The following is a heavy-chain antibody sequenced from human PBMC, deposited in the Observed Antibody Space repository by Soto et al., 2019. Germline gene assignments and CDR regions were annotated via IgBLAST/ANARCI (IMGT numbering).Heavy chain of an antibody. Sequence: QVQLQESGPGLVKPSQTLSLTCTVSGGSISSGDYYWSWIRQPPGKGLEWIGYIYYSGSTYYNPSLKSRVTISLDTSKNPSSLKLSSVTAADTAVYYCARGLTTVTTYYYYGMDVWGQGTTVTVSS. V-gene: IGHV4-30-4*01. CDR2: IYYSGST. CDR3: ARGLTTVTTYYYYGMDV. J-gene: IGHJ6*02. D-gene: IGHD4-17*01. CDR1: GGSISSGDYY.